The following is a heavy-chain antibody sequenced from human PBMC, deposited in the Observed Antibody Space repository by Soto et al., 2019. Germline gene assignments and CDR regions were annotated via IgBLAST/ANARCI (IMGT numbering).Heavy chain of an antibody. D-gene: IGHD3-10*01. J-gene: IGHJ4*02. CDR3: ARGYCYGSGSFDY. CDR2: ISSSSSTI. V-gene: IGHV3-48*02. Sequence: GGSLRLSCAASGFTFSSYSMNWVRQAPGKGLEWVSYISSSSSTIYYADSVKGRFTISRDNAKNSLYLKMNSLIDEDSAVYYCARGYCYGSGSFDYWGQGTLVTVSS. CDR1: GFTFSSYS.